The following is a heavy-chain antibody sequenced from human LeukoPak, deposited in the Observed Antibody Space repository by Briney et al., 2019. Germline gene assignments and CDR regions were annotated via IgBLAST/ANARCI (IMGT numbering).Heavy chain of an antibody. D-gene: IGHD7-27*01. CDR2: LSNSGTN. V-gene: IGHV4-59*12. J-gene: IGHJ4*02. CDR3: ARGSNWGDY. Sequence: SETLSLTCTVSGGSISDYYWSWIRQPPGKGLEWIGYLSNSGTNNYNPSLKGRVTMSVDTSKNQFSLKLSSVTAADTAVYYCARGSNWGDYWGQGTLVTVSS. CDR1: GGSISDYY.